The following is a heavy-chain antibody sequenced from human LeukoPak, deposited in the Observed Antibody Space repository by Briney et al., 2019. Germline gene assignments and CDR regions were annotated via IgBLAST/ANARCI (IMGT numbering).Heavy chain of an antibody. Sequence: GESLKISCKGSGYNFTRYWIGWVRQMPGKGLEWMGIIYPDDSDTRYSPSFQGQVTMSADKSISTAYLQWSSLKASDTAMYYCARPRGYSYGSFDYWGQGTLVTVSS. D-gene: IGHD5-18*01. CDR1: GYNFTRYW. J-gene: IGHJ4*02. V-gene: IGHV5-51*01. CDR2: IYPDDSDT. CDR3: ARPRGYSYGSFDY.